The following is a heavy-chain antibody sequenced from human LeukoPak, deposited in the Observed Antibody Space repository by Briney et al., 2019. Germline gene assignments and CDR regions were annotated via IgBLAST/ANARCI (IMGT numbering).Heavy chain of an antibody. Sequence: GASVKVSCKASGYTFTSYAMHWVRQAPGQRLEWMGWINAGNGNTKYSQKFQGRVTITRDTSASTAYMELSGLRSEDTAVYYCARGGIFFGVVYHPDYWGQGTLVTVSS. J-gene: IGHJ4*02. CDR3: ARGGIFFGVVYHPDY. CDR1: GYTFTSYA. CDR2: INAGNGNT. D-gene: IGHD3-3*01. V-gene: IGHV1-3*01.